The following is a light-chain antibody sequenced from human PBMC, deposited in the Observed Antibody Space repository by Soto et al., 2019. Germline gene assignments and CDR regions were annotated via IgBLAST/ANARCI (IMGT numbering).Light chain of an antibody. Sequence: HSVPPQPASVSGAPAQSITISYHGTSSDVCGYNYVSWYQQQSGKAPKLMIHEVSNRPSGVSNRFSGSKSGNTASLTISGLQAEDEADYYCSSYKSSRTDVFGTGTKGHVL. CDR1: SSDVCGYNY. CDR2: EVS. V-gene: IGLV2-14*01. CDR3: SSYKSSRTDV. J-gene: IGLJ1*01.